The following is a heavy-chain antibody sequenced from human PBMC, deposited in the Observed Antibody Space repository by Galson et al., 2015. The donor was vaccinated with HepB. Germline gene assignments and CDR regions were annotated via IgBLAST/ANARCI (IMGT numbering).Heavy chain of an antibody. J-gene: IGHJ4*02. CDR2: INAGNGNT. V-gene: IGHV1-3*01. Sequence: SVKVSCKASGYTFTSYAMHWVRQAPGQRHEWMGWINAGNGNTKYSQEFQGRVTITRDTSASTAYMELSSLSSEDTAVYYCARLVVRGVYFDYWGQGTLVTVSS. CDR1: GYTFTSYA. D-gene: IGHD3-10*01. CDR3: ARLVVRGVYFDY.